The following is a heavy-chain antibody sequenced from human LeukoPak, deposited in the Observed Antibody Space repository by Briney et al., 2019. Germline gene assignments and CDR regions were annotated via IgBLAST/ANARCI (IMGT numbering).Heavy chain of an antibody. D-gene: IGHD3-22*01. CDR3: ARDHYYYDSSGYYYDY. J-gene: IGHJ4*02. Sequence: ASVKASCKASGGTFSSYAISWVRQAPGQVLEWMGRIIPILGIANYAQKFQGRVTITADKSTSTAYMELSSLRSEDTAVYYCARDHYYYDSSGYYYDYWGQGTLVTVSS. V-gene: IGHV1-69*04. CDR2: IIPILGIA. CDR1: GGTFSSYA.